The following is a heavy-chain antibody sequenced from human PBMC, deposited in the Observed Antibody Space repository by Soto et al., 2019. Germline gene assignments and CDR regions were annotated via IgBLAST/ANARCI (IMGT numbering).Heavy chain of an antibody. CDR3: ARDRGLRGRYSDGMDV. CDR2: IYSGGST. Sequence: ESGGGLVQPGGSLRLSCAASGFTVSSNYMSWVRQAPGKGLEWVSVIYSGGSTYYADSVKGRFTISRHNSKNTLYLQMNSLRAEDTAVYYCARDRGLRGRYSDGMDVWGQGTTVTVSS. CDR1: GFTVSSNY. J-gene: IGHJ6*02. V-gene: IGHV3-53*04.